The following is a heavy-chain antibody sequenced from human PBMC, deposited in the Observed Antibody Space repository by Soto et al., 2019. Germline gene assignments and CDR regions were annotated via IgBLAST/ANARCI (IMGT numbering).Heavy chain of an antibody. J-gene: IGHJ6*03. CDR3: ARACSSTSCRTNYYYYYYMDV. CDR1: GLALTSCA. Sequence: VSCKECGLALTSCAMQLPRQAPGQRRVWVGLIYAGNGNTKYSQKFKGRVTITSDTSASTAYMELSSLRSEDTAVYYCARACSSTSCRTNYYYYYYMDVWGKGPTVTVSS. V-gene: IGHV1-3*01. D-gene: IGHD2-2*01. CDR2: IYAGNGNT.